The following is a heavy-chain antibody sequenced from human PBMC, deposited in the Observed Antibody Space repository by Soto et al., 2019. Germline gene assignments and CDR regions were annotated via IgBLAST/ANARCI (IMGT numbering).Heavy chain of an antibody. V-gene: IGHV3-30*04. Sequence: QVQLVESGGGVVQPGRSLRLSCAASGFTFSNYTMHWVRQAPGKGLEWVALISYDEIDKYSPDAVKGRFTISRDNSKNTLYLQMDSLRAEDTAVYYCAGRSGSSDYWGQGALVTVSS. CDR2: ISYDEIDK. CDR3: AGRSGSSDY. D-gene: IGHD3-10*01. J-gene: IGHJ4*02. CDR1: GFTFSNYT.